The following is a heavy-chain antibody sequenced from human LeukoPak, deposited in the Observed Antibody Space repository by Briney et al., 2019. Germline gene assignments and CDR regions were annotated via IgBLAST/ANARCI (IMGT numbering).Heavy chain of an antibody. D-gene: IGHD6-19*01. CDR2: IYPSGGST. J-gene: IGHJ4*02. Sequence: GASVKVSCMASGYTFTSYYMHWVRQAPGQGVEWMGIIYPSGGSTSYAQKFQGRVTMTRDMSTSTVYMELSSLRSEDTAVYYCASGGSGHYLDYWGQGTLVTVSS. CDR1: GYTFTSYY. CDR3: ASGGSGHYLDY. V-gene: IGHV1-46*01.